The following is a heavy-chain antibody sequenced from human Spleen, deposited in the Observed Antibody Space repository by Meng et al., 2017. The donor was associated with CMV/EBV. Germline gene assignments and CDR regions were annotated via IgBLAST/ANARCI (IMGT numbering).Heavy chain of an antibody. J-gene: IGHJ6*02. Sequence: GGSLRLSCAASGFTFSNYWMSWVRQAPGKGLEWVANIKQDGSEKYYVDSVKGRFTISRDNVKNSLYLQMNSLRAEDTAVYYCAREAGYSSGWYYYYGMDVWGQGTTVTVSS. D-gene: IGHD6-19*01. CDR2: IKQDGSEK. V-gene: IGHV3-7*01. CDR1: GFTFSNYW. CDR3: AREAGYSSGWYYYYGMDV.